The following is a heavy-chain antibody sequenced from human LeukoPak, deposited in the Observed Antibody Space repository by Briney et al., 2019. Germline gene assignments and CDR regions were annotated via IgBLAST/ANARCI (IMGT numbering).Heavy chain of an antibody. Sequence: ASVKVSCKVSGYTLTELSMHWVRQAPGKGLEWMGGFDPEDGETIYAQKFQGRVTMTEDTSTDTAYMELSSLRSEDTAVYYCATPPPGLFWSGYYTGETTDAFDIWGQGTMVTVSS. CDR2: FDPEDGET. D-gene: IGHD3-3*01. CDR3: ATPPPGLFWSGYYTGETTDAFDI. J-gene: IGHJ3*02. CDR1: GYTLTELS. V-gene: IGHV1-24*01.